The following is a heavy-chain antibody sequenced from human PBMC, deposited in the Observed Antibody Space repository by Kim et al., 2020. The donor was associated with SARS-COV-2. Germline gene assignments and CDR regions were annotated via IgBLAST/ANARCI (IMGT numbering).Heavy chain of an antibody. CDR2: ISSSSSYT. Sequence: GGSLRLSCAASGFTFSDYYMSWIRQAPGKGLEWVSYISSSSSYTNYADSVKGRFTISRDNAKNSLYLQMNSLRAEDTAVYYCARDFNYGKRGGDFDYWGQGTLVTVSS. CDR3: ARDFNYGKRGGDFDY. V-gene: IGHV3-11*05. D-gene: IGHD4-17*01. CDR1: GFTFSDYY. J-gene: IGHJ4*02.